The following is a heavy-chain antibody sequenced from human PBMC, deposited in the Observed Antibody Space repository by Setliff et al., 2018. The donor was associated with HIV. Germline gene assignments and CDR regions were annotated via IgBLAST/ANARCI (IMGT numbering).Heavy chain of an antibody. CDR3: ARGPQYNFWGGYLGL. Sequence: PGGSLRLSCAASGFSFSSYGMNWVRQAPGKGLEWVAVIWYDGSNKNYADSVKGRFTISRDNSKNTLYLQMNTLRAEDTAVYYCARGPQYNFWGGYLGLWGQGTLVTVSS. V-gene: IGHV3-33*08. J-gene: IGHJ4*02. D-gene: IGHD3-3*01. CDR1: GFSFSSYG. CDR2: IWYDGSNK.